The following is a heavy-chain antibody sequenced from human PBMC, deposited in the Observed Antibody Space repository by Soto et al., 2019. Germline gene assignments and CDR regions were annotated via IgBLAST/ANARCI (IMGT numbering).Heavy chain of an antibody. J-gene: IGHJ4*02. V-gene: IGHV3-23*01. D-gene: IGHD6-19*01. Sequence: GGSLRLSCAASGFTFSSYAMSWVRQAPGKGLEWVSAISGSGGSTYYADSVKGRFTISRDNSKNTLYLQMNSLRAEDTAVYYCAKILNKITPGYSSGPYYFDDSGQGTLVTVSS. CDR2: ISGSGGST. CDR1: GFTFSSYA. CDR3: AKILNKITPGYSSGPYYFDD.